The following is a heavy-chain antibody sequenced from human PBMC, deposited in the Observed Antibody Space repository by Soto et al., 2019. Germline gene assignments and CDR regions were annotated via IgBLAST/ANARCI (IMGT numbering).Heavy chain of an antibody. CDR3: ARASGSYYYGMDV. D-gene: IGHD1-26*01. Sequence: SETLSLTCAVYGGSFSGYYWTWIRQPPGTGLEWIGEIYHSGSTNYNPSLKSRVTISVDKSKNQFSLKLSSVTAADTAVYYCARASGSYYYGMDVWGQGITVTVSS. J-gene: IGHJ6*02. V-gene: IGHV4-34*01. CDR2: IYHSGST. CDR1: GGSFSGYY.